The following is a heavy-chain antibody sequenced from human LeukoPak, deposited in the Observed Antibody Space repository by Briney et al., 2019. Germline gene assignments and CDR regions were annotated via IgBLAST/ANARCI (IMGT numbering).Heavy chain of an antibody. CDR1: GFTFGDYA. CDR3: ARVGQAVAGLDY. D-gene: IGHD6-19*01. V-gene: IGHV3-7*01. J-gene: IGHJ4*02. CDR2: IKQDRSEK. Sequence: GGSLRLSCTASGFTFGDYAMSWVRQAPGKGLEWVANIKQDRSEKYYVDSVKGRFTISRDNAKNSLYLQMNSLRAEDTAVYYCARVGQAVAGLDYWGQGTLVTVSS.